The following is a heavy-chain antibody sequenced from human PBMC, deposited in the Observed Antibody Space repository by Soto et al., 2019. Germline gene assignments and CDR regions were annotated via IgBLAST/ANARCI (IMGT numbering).Heavy chain of an antibody. CDR2: IIPIFGTA. J-gene: IGHJ6*02. CDR1: GGTFSSYA. Sequence: QVQLVQSGAEVKKPGSSVKVSCKASGGTFSSYAISWVRQAPGQGLEWMGGIIPIFGTANYAQKFQGRVTITADEYTSTAYMELSSLRSEDTAVYYCARVDGSGRYPYYYYGMDVWGQGTTVTVSS. CDR3: ARVDGSGRYPYYYYGMDV. D-gene: IGHD3-10*01. V-gene: IGHV1-69*12.